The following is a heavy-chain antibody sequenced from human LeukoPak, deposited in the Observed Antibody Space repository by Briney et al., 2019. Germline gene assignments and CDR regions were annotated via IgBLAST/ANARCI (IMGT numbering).Heavy chain of an antibody. J-gene: IGHJ3*01. D-gene: IGHD2-15*01. CDR3: ARARIVDAFDV. V-gene: IGHV4-59*01. CDR1: GGSITSSY. Sequence: PSETLSLTCSVSGGSITSSYWNWIRQAPGKGLEWIGYIFNSGTTQYNPSLKSRVAIALGTSKNQFSLKLSSVTAADTAVDYCARARIVDAFDVWGQGTMVTVCS. CDR2: IFNSGTT.